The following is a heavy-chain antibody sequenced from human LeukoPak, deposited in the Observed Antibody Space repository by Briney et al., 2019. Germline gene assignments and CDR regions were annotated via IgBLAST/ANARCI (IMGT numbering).Heavy chain of an antibody. CDR2: IYASGNT. J-gene: IGHJ3*02. CDR1: GGSISSYY. V-gene: IGHV4-4*07. D-gene: IGHD3-9*01. CDR3: ARHNVLRYFDWSYWAFDI. Sequence: SETLSLTCTVSGGSISSYYWSWVRQPAGKGLEWIGRIYASGNTNYNPSLKGRVTMTVDTSKNQFSLKLSSVTAADTAVYYCARHNVLRYFDWSYWAFDIWGQGTMVTVSS.